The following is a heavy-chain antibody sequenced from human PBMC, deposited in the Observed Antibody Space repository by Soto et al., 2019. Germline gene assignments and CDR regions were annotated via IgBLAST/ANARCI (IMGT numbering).Heavy chain of an antibody. Sequence: GGSLRLSCAASGFTFSSYAMHWVRQAPGKGLEWVAVISYDGSNKYYADSVKGRFTISRDNSKNTLYLQMNSLRAEDTAVYYCARDHYYDSSGHYTTGDYYYYGMDVWGQGTTVTVSS. D-gene: IGHD3-22*01. V-gene: IGHV3-30-3*01. J-gene: IGHJ6*02. CDR1: GFTFSSYA. CDR2: ISYDGSNK. CDR3: ARDHYYDSSGHYTTGDYYYYGMDV.